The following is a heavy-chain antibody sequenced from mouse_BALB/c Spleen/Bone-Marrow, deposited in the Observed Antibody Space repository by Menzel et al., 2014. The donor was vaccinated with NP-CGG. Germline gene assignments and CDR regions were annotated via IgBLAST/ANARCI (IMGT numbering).Heavy chain of an antibody. V-gene: IGHV1S135*01. Sequence: LVESGPELVKPGVSMKISCKAPGYSFTGYTMNWVKQSHGKNLEWIGLINPYDGGTSYNQKFKGKATLTVDKSSTTAFMELLSLTSEDSAVYYCARWDYYGYAMDNWGQGTSGTVSS. CDR2: INPYDGGT. CDR1: GYSFTGYT. CDR3: ARWDYYGYAMDN. J-gene: IGHJ4*01. D-gene: IGHD1-1*01.